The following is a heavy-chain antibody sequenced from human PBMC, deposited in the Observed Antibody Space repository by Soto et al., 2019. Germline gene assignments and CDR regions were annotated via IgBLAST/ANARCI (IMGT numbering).Heavy chain of an antibody. CDR3: ARRTYYDFWSGYSLDY. CDR2: IYYSGST. CDR1: GGSISSSSYY. D-gene: IGHD3-3*01. J-gene: IGHJ4*02. V-gene: IGHV4-39*01. Sequence: NPSETLSLTCTVSGGSISSSSYYWGWIRQPPGKGLEWIGSIYYSGSTYYNPSLKSRVTISVDTSKNQFSLKLSSVTAADTAVYYCARRTYYDFWSGYSLDYWGQGTLVTVSS.